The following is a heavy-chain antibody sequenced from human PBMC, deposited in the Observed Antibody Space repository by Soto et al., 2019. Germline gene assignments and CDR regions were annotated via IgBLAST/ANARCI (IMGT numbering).Heavy chain of an antibody. Sequence: QVQLVQCGAEVKKPGSSVKVSCKASGGTFSSYAISWVRQAPGQGLEWMGGIIPISGTANYAQKFQGRVTITADESTSTAYMELSSPRSEDTAVYYCARSQGSSTSLEIYYYYYYGIDVWGQGTTVTVSS. V-gene: IGHV1-69*01. CDR1: GGTFSSYA. CDR3: ARSQGSSTSLEIYYYYYYGIDV. J-gene: IGHJ6*02. D-gene: IGHD2-2*01. CDR2: IIPISGTA.